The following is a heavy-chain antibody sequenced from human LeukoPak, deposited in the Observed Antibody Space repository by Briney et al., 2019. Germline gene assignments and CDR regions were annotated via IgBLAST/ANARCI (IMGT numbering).Heavy chain of an antibody. CDR1: GGSVSSSFYY. CDR3: ANAASYSVDY. V-gene: IGHV4-39*01. CDR2: MYFSGST. J-gene: IGHJ4*02. D-gene: IGHD1-26*01. Sequence: SEALSLTCTVSGGSVSSSFYYWGWIRQPPGTGLEWIGSMYFSGSTHYNPSLKSRVTISVDTSKNQFSLKLTSVTAADTAVYYCANAASYSVDYWGQGTLVTVSS.